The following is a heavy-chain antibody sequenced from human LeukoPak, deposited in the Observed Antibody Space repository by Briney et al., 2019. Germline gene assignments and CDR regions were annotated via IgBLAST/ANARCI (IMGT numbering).Heavy chain of an antibody. Sequence: PGGSLRLSCAASGFTFSRYAMSWVRQAPGKGLQWVSAISGSGGSSTYYADSVKGRFTISRDTSENTLYLQMNSLKDEDTAVYYCAKDRNYYGSGSPSVDWGQGTLVTVSS. CDR1: GFTFSRYA. D-gene: IGHD3-10*01. V-gene: IGHV3-23*01. CDR3: AKDRNYYGSGSPSVD. CDR2: ISGSGGSST. J-gene: IGHJ4*02.